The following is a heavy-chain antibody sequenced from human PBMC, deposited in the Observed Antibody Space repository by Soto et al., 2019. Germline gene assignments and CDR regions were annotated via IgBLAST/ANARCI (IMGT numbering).Heavy chain of an antibody. CDR3: ARQLLSDYYYYGMDV. J-gene: IGHJ6*02. CDR2: IYPGDSDT. CDR1: GYSFTSYW. Sequence: PGESLKISCKGSGYSFTSYWIGWVRQMPGKGLEWMGIIYPGDSDTRYSPSFQGQVTISADKSISTAYLQWSSLKASDTAMYYCARQLLSDYYYYGMDVWGQGTTVTVSS. D-gene: IGHD2-2*01. V-gene: IGHV5-51*01.